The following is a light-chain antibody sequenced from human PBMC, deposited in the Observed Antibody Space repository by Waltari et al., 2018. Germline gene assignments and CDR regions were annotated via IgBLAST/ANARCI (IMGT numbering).Light chain of an antibody. CDR3: SSYASSSAHYV. CDR1: SRDVGGDNL. CDR2: DVT. V-gene: IGLV2-14*03. Sequence: QSALTQPASVSGSPGQSITIPCPGTSRDVGGDNLVSWYQQHPGKAPKLMIYDVTNRPSGVSNRFSGSKSGNTASLTISGLQAEDEADYYCSSYASSSAHYVFGSGTKVTVL. J-gene: IGLJ1*01.